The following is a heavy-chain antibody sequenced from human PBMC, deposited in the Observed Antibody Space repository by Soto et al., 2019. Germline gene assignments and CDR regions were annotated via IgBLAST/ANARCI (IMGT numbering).Heavy chain of an antibody. D-gene: IGHD4-17*01. Sequence: SETLSLTCTVSGGSVSSDSYYWSWIRQPPGKGLEWIGYIYYSGSTNYNPSLKSRVTISVDTSKNQFSLKLSSVTAADTAVYYCARGHDYGDYAMYFDYWGQGTLVTVSS. V-gene: IGHV4-61*01. CDR1: GGSVSSDSYY. CDR3: ARGHDYGDYAMYFDY. CDR2: IYYSGST. J-gene: IGHJ4*02.